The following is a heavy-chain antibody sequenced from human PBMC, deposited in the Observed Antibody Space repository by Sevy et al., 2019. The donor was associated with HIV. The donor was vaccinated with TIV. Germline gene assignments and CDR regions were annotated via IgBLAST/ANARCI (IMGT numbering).Heavy chain of an antibody. J-gene: IGHJ4*02. Sequence: GGSLRLSCAASGFTVSSNDMSWVRQAPGKGLEWVSVIYSGGSTYYADSVKGRFTISRDNSKNTLYLQMNSLRAEDTAVYYCARGGGGQQWLRQGGFDYWGQGTLVTVSS. CDR2: IYSGGST. V-gene: IGHV3-53*01. CDR1: GFTVSSND. D-gene: IGHD6-19*01. CDR3: ARGGGGQQWLRQGGFDY.